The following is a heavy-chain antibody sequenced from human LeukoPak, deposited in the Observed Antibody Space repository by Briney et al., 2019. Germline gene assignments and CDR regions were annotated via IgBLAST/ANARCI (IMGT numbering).Heavy chain of an antibody. Sequence: ASVKVSCKASGYTFTSYDINWVRQATGQGLEWMGWMNPNSGNTGYAQKFQGRVTITRNTSISTAYMELSSLRSEDTAVYYCARGEVGQGLRFLEWFNWGQGTLVTVSS. V-gene: IGHV1-8*03. J-gene: IGHJ4*02. CDR1: GYTFTSYD. CDR2: MNPNSGNT. CDR3: ARGEVGQGLRFLEWFN. D-gene: IGHD3-3*01.